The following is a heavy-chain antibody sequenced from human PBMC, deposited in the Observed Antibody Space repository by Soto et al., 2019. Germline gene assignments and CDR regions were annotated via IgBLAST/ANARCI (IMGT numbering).Heavy chain of an antibody. D-gene: IGHD3-22*01. Sequence: GGSLRLSCAASGFTFSSYAMSWVRQAPGKGLEWVSAISGSGGSTYYADSVKGRFTISRDNSKNTLYLQMNSLRAEDTAVYYCTTVGAYDSSGYYQLQYYYGMDVWGQGTTVTVSS. V-gene: IGHV3-23*01. CDR1: GFTFSSYA. CDR2: ISGSGGST. CDR3: TTVGAYDSSGYYQLQYYYGMDV. J-gene: IGHJ6*02.